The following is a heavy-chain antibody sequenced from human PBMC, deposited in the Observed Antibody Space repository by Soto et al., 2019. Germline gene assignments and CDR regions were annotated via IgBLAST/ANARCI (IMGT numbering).Heavy chain of an antibody. V-gene: IGHV3-11*01. CDR3: ARDVDADFRTDFDY. Sequence: PGVFLRLSYAASGCPFSDYYRHWIRKAPGKGLEWISYISGNGEVIQYAASARGRFTISRDNAENSVYLEMESLRDEDTALYYCARDVDADFRTDFDYWGRGTLVTVSS. D-gene: IGHD4-17*01. CDR2: ISGNGEVI. J-gene: IGHJ4*02. CDR1: GCPFSDYY.